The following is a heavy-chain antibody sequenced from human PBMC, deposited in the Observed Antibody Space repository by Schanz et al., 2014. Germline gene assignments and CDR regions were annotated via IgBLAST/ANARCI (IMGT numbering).Heavy chain of an antibody. CDR1: DYTLTNYH. CDR2: INPNGGST. V-gene: IGHV1-46*01. D-gene: IGHD6-13*01. J-gene: IGHJ3*02. Sequence: QVHLVQSGAEVKKPGASVKVSCKASDYTLTNYHTHWVRQAPGQGLERMGVINPNGGSTSFAQRFQGRLAMTRAMSPSTVYMELSSLRSEDTAVYYCARVTQYRLVQGGFDIWGQGTMVTVSS. CDR3: ARVTQYRLVQGGFDI.